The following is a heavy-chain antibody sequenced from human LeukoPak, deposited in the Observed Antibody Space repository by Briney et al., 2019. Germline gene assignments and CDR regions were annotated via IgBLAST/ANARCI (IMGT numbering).Heavy chain of an antibody. CDR2: VYYTGST. CDR3: ARGYSGYYDY. V-gene: IGHV4-59*08. J-gene: IGHJ4*02. CDR1: GGSMRSYY. D-gene: IGHD5-12*01. Sequence: PSETLSLTCTVSGGSMRSYYWTWIRQPPGKGLECIGYVYYTGSTDYNPSLKSRVTISADMSKNQFSLKLSSVTAADTAVYYYARGYSGYYDYWGQGTLVTVSS.